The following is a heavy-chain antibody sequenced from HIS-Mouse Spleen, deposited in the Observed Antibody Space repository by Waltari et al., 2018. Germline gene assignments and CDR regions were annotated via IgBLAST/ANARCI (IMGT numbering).Heavy chain of an antibody. D-gene: IGHD6-19*01. CDR1: GGSISSSSYY. CDR2: IYYSGCT. V-gene: IGHV4-39*07. CDR3: ARAVAGTDFRGYFDY. Sequence: QLQLQESGPGLVKPSETLSLTCTVSGGSISSSSYYWGWIRQPPGKGLEWIGSIYYSGCTYYNPALKSRVTISVDTSKNQFSLKLSSVTAADTAVYYCARAVAGTDFRGYFDYWGQGTLVTVSS. J-gene: IGHJ4*02.